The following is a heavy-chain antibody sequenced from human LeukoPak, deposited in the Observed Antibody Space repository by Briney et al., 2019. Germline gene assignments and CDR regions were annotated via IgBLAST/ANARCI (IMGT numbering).Heavy chain of an antibody. CDR1: GGSFSGYY. CDR2: INHSGST. V-gene: IGHV4-34*01. D-gene: IGHD4-17*01. Sequence: SETPSLTCAVYGGSFSGYYWSWIRQPPGKGLEWIGEINHSGSTNYNPSLKSRVTISVDTSKNQFSLKLSSVTAADTAVYYCARRDYGDHPLAFDIWGQGTMVTVSS. J-gene: IGHJ3*02. CDR3: ARRDYGDHPLAFDI.